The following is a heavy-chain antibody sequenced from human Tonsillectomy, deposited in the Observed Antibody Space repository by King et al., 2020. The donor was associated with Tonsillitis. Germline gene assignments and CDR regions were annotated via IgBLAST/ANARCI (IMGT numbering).Heavy chain of an antibody. V-gene: IGHV3-74*01. CDR1: GFTFSSYW. J-gene: IGHJ2*01. CDR3: ARGTSSGYYWYFVP. CDR2: INGDGSST. Sequence: VQLVESGGGLVQPGGSLRLSCAASGFTFSSYWMHWVRQAPGKGLVWVSRINGDGSSTEYAESVRGRFTISRDNAKNTLYLQMNSLRAEDTAVYYCARGTSSGYYWYFVPGGRGTLVTVSS. D-gene: IGHD6-19*01.